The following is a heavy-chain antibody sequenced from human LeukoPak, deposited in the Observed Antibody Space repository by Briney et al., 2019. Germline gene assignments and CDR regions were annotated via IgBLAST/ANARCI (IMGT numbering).Heavy chain of an antibody. CDR1: GFTFSSYA. Sequence: GGSLRLSCAASGFTFSSYAMSWVRQAPGKGLEWVSAISGSGGSTYYADSVKGRFTISRDNSKNTLYLQMNSLRAEDTAVYYGAKAPKLELGYCSGGSCYYFDYWGQGTLVTVSS. CDR3: AKAPKLELGYCSGGSCYYFDY. J-gene: IGHJ4*02. CDR2: ISGSGGST. D-gene: IGHD2-15*01. V-gene: IGHV3-23*01.